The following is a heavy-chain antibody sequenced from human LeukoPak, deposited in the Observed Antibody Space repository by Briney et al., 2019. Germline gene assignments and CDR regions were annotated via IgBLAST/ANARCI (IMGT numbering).Heavy chain of an antibody. V-gene: IGHV4-39*01. D-gene: IGHD2-2*02. Sequence: SETLSLTCTVSGGSISSSSYYWGWIRQPPGKGLEWIGSIYYSGSTYYNPSLKSRVTISVDTSKNQFSLKLSSVTAADTAVYYCARQDIVVEPAAIVGAFDIWAQGTMVTVSS. CDR1: GGSISSSSYY. J-gene: IGHJ3*02. CDR2: IYYSGST. CDR3: ARQDIVVEPAAIVGAFDI.